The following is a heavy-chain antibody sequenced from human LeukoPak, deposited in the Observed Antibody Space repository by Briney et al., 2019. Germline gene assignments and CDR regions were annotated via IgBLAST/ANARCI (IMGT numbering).Heavy chain of an antibody. Sequence: PGGSLRLSCAASGFTFSSYSMNWVRQAPGKGLVWVSRIKSDGRSTNYADSVKGRFTISRDNAKNTVFLQMNSLRAEDTAVYYCGLGVITPYGLDVWGQGTTVTVSS. CDR3: GLGVITPYGLDV. CDR2: IKSDGRST. CDR1: GFTFSSYS. V-gene: IGHV3-74*01. J-gene: IGHJ6*02. D-gene: IGHD3-10*01.